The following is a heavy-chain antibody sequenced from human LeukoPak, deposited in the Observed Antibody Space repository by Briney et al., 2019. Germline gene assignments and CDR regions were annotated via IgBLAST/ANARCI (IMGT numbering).Heavy chain of an antibody. CDR1: GGTFSSYA. V-gene: IGHV1-69*13. CDR3: AREPLTGHFDY. J-gene: IGHJ4*02. CDR2: IIPIFGTA. D-gene: IGHD7-27*01. Sequence: GASVKVSCKASGGTFSSYAISWVRRAPGQGLEWMGGIIPIFGTANYAQKFQGRVTITADESTSTAYMELSSLRSEDTAVYYCAREPLTGHFDYWGQGTLVAVSS.